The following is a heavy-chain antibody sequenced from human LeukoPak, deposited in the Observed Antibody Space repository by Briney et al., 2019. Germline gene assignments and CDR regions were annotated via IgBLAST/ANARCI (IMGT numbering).Heavy chain of an antibody. V-gene: IGHV4-39*01. CDR2: IYYSGST. CDR3: AGLPIGAVAASDYYYYYGMDV. CDR1: GGSISISSYY. J-gene: IGHJ6*02. Sequence: SETLSLTCTVSGGSISISSYYWGWIRQPPGQGLEWIGSIYYSGSTYYNPSLKSRVTISVDTSKNQFSLKLSSVTAADTAVYYCAGLPIGAVAASDYYYYYGMDVWGQGTTVTVSS. D-gene: IGHD6-19*01.